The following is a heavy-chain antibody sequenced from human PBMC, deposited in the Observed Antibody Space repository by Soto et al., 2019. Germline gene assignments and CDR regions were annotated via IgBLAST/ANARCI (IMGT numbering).Heavy chain of an antibody. V-gene: IGHV3-33*01. D-gene: IGHD3-10*01. Sequence: QVQLVESGGGVVQPGRSLRLSCAASGFTFSSYGMHWVRQAPGKGLEWVAVIWYDGSNKYYADSVKGRFTISRDNSKNTLYLQMNSLRAEDTAVYYCARVPLTLLWFGETGGMDVWGQGTTVTVSS. CDR1: GFTFSSYG. CDR2: IWYDGSNK. J-gene: IGHJ6*02. CDR3: ARVPLTLLWFGETGGMDV.